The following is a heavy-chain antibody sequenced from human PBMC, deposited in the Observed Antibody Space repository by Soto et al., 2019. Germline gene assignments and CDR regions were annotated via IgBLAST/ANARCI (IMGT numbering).Heavy chain of an antibody. D-gene: IGHD2-2*01. V-gene: IGHV4-59*01. Sequence: QVQLQESGPGLVKPSETLSLTCTVSGGSISSYYWSWIRQPPGKGLEWIGYIYYSGSTNYNPSLKRRGTISVDTSKNQFSLKLSSVTAADTAVYYCARAKYPYFDYWGQGTLVTVSS. CDR1: GGSISSYY. CDR2: IYYSGST. CDR3: ARAKYPYFDY. J-gene: IGHJ4*02.